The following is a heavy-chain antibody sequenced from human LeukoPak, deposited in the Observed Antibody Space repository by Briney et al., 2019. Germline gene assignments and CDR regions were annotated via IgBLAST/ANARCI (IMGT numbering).Heavy chain of an antibody. J-gene: IGHJ6*02. V-gene: IGHV4-59*01. CDR2: IYYSGST. Sequence: SETLSLTCTVSGGSMSSYYWSWIRQPPGKGLEWIGYIYYSGSTNYNPSLKSQVTMSVDTSKNQFSLNLSSVTAADTAVYYCARAVRAGGGYGMDVWGQGTTVTVSS. CDR1: GGSMSSYY. D-gene: IGHD3-16*01. CDR3: ARAVRAGGGYGMDV.